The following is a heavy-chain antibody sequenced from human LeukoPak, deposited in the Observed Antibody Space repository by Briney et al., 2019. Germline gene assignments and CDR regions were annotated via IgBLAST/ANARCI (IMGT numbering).Heavy chain of an antibody. V-gene: IGHV6-1*01. CDR1: GDSVSSNSAA. J-gene: IGHJ4*02. Sequence: SQTLSLTCAISGDSVSSNSAAWNWIRQSPSRGLERLGRTRYRSKWYYDYAVSVKSRIAINPDTSKNQFSLQLNSVTPEDTAVYYCVRDDEGSHDYWGQGTLVTVSS. CDR3: VRDDEGSHDY. CDR2: TRYRSKWYY.